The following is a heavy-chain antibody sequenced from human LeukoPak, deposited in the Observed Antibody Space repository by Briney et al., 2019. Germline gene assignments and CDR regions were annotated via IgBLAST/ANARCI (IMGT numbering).Heavy chain of an antibody. CDR1: GFTFSSYG. J-gene: IGHJ4*02. V-gene: IGHV3-30*18. D-gene: IGHD2-21*02. CDR2: ISYDGSNK. CDR3: AKDTFYCGGDCKVSRRGFDY. Sequence: GGSLRLFCAASGFTFSSYGMHWVRQAPGKGLEWVAVISYDGSNKYYADSVKGRFTISRDDSKNTLYLQMNSLRAEDTAVYYCAKDTFYCGGDCKVSRRGFDYWGQGTLVTVSS.